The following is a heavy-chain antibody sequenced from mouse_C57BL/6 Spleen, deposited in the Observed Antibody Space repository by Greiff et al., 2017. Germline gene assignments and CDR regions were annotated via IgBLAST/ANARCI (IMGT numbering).Heavy chain of an antibody. V-gene: IGHV3-6*01. J-gene: IGHJ3*01. CDR3: ARDSGAPFAY. D-gene: IGHD4-1*01. CDR1: GYSITSGYY. Sequence: VQLKESGPGLVKPSQSLSLTCSVTGYSITSGYYWNWIRQFPGNKLEWMGYISYDGSNNYNPSLKNRISITRDTSKNQFFLKLNSVTTEDTATYYCARDSGAPFAYWGQGTLVTVSA. CDR2: ISYDGSN.